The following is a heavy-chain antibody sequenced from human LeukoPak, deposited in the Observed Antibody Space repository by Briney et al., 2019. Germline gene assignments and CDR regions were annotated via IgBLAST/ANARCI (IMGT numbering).Heavy chain of an antibody. D-gene: IGHD5-12*01. Sequence: ASVKVSCKASGYTFTGYYMHWVRQAPGQGLEWMGWINPNSGGTNYAQKFQGWVTMTRDTSISTAYMELSRLRSDDTAVYYCARVGDSGYDYDAFDIWGQGTMVTVSS. V-gene: IGHV1-2*04. CDR3: ARVGDSGYDYDAFDI. J-gene: IGHJ3*02. CDR2: INPNSGGT. CDR1: GYTFTGYY.